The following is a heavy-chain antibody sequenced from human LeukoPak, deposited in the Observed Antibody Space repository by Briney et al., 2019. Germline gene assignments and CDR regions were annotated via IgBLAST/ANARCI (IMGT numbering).Heavy chain of an antibody. V-gene: IGHV3-23*01. J-gene: IGHJ4*02. CDR2: IGGSGSPK. CDR3: VKDFDY. Sequence: GGPLRLSCAASGFTFSNYAMSWVRQTPGKGLEWVSSIGGSGSPKFYTDSVKGRFTISRDNSRNTLHLQMNSLSAEDSAIYYCVKDFDYWGQGTPVTVSS. CDR1: GFTFSNYA.